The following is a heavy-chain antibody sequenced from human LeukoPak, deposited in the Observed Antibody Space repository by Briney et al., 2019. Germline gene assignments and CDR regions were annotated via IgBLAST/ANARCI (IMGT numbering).Heavy chain of an antibody. Sequence: GASGKVSCKASGYTFTSYYMHWVRQAPGQGLEWMGIINPSGGSTSYAQKFQGRVTMTRDTSTSTVYMELSSLRSEDTAVYYCARNSRSDYDSSGYPDYWGQGTLVTVSS. CDR2: INPSGGST. V-gene: IGHV1-46*01. CDR1: GYTFTSYY. D-gene: IGHD3-22*01. CDR3: ARNSRSDYDSSGYPDY. J-gene: IGHJ4*02.